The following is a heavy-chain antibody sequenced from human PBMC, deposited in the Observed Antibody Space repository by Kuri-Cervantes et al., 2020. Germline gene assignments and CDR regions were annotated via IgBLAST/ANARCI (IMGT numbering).Heavy chain of an antibody. V-gene: IGHV3-48*02. CDR1: GFTFSSYS. D-gene: IGHD7-27*01. CDR3: AREGWGSDYYGMDV. Sequence: GESLKISCAASGFTFSSYSMNWVRQAPGKGLEWVSYISSSSTIYYADSVKGRFTISRDNAKNSLYLQMNSLRDEDTAVYYCAREGWGSDYYGMDVWGQGTTVTVSS. J-gene: IGHJ6*02. CDR2: ISSSSTI.